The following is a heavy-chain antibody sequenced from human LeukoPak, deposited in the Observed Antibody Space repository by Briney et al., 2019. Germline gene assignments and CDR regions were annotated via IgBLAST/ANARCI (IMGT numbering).Heavy chain of an antibody. J-gene: IGHJ4*02. CDR3: ATTPGDYDGSGYWGDYFDY. Sequence: GGSLRLSCAASGLTFSSYNINWVRQAPGEGLEWVSSISSSSDYIFYADSVKGRFPISRDNAKISMYLKMNSLRAEDTAVYYCATTPGDYDGSGYWGDYFDYWGQGTLVTVSS. CDR1: GLTFSSYN. D-gene: IGHD3-22*01. CDR2: ISSSSDYI. V-gene: IGHV3-21*01.